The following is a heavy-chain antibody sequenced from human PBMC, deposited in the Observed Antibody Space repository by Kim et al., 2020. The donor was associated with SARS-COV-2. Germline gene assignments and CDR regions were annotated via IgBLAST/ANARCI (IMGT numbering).Heavy chain of an antibody. V-gene: IGHV3-13*01. Sequence: GGSLRLSCAASGFTFSSYDMHWVRQATGKGLEWVSAIGTAGDTYYPGSVKGRFTISRENAKNSLYLQMNSLRAGDTAVYYCARMPIAAAGIGNYYYYGMDVWGQGPTVTVSS. J-gene: IGHJ6*02. CDR2: IGTAGDT. D-gene: IGHD6-13*01. CDR3: ARMPIAAAGIGNYYYYGMDV. CDR1: GFTFSSYD.